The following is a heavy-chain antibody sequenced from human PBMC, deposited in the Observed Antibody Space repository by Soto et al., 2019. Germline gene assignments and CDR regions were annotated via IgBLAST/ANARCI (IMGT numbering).Heavy chain of an antibody. CDR1: GFTFSSYA. CDR3: AKGPLTWFSIGGYFDY. V-gene: IGHV3-23*01. CDR2: ISGSGGST. Sequence: GGSLRLSCAASGFTFSSYAMSWVRQAPGKGLEWVSAISGSGGSTYYADSVKGRFTISRDNSKNTLYLQMNSLRAEDTAVYYCAKGPLTWFSIGGYFDYWGQGTLVTVSS. D-gene: IGHD3-16*01. J-gene: IGHJ4*02.